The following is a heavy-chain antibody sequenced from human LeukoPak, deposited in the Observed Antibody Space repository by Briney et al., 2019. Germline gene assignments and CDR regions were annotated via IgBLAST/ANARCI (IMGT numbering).Heavy chain of an antibody. CDR1: GFTFSSYG. Sequence: GGSLRLSCAASGFTFSSYGMHWVRQAPGKGLEWVAVISYDGSNKYYADSVKGRFTISRDNSKNTLYLQMNSLRAEDTAVYYCAKVRDYYDSSGSEYFQHWGQGTLVTVSS. D-gene: IGHD3-22*01. CDR3: AKVRDYYDSSGSEYFQH. V-gene: IGHV3-30*18. J-gene: IGHJ1*01. CDR2: ISYDGSNK.